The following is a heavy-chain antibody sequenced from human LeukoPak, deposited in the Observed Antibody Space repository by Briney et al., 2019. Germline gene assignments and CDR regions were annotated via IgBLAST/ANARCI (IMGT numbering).Heavy chain of an antibody. Sequence: PGGSLRLSCAASGFTFTSFWMHWVRQAPGKGLVWVSRINGDGSSTTFADSVKGRFTISRDNAKNTVYLQMNSLRVEDTAVYYCARDPCGSGSHWGQGTLVTVSS. D-gene: IGHD3-10*01. J-gene: IGHJ4*02. V-gene: IGHV3-74*01. CDR1: GFTFTSFW. CDR3: ARDPCGSGSH. CDR2: INGDGSST.